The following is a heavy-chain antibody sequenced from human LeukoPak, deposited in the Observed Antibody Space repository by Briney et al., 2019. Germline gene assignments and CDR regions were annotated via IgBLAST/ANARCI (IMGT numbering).Heavy chain of an antibody. V-gene: IGHV3-30*04. J-gene: IGHJ4*02. Sequence: GGSLRLSCAASGFTFSSYAMHWVRQAPGKGLEWGAVISYDGSNKYYADSVKGRFTISRDNSKNTLYLQMNSLRAEDTAVYYCARGQLGYCSGGSCYSVDYWGQGTLVTVSS. CDR1: GFTFSSYA. D-gene: IGHD2-15*01. CDR2: ISYDGSNK. CDR3: ARGQLGYCSGGSCYSVDY.